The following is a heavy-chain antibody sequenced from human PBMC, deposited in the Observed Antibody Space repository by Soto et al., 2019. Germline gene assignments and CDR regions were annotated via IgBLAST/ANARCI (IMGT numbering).Heavy chain of an antibody. Sequence: ASVKVSCKASGYTFTSYDINWVRQATGQGLEWMGWMNPNSGNTGYAQKFQGRVTMTRNTSISTAYMELSSLRSEDTAVYYCARWLEIKEWLGYYYYYMDVWGKGTTVTVSS. J-gene: IGHJ6*03. V-gene: IGHV1-8*01. CDR1: GYTFTSYD. CDR2: MNPNSGNT. CDR3: ARWLEIKEWLGYYYYYMDV. D-gene: IGHD3-3*01.